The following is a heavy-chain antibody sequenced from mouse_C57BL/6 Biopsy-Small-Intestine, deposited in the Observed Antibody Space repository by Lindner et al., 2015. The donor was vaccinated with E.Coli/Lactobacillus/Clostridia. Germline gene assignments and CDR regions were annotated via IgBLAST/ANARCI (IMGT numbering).Heavy chain of an antibody. CDR3: ATYGYDFDY. D-gene: IGHD2-2*01. CDR2: IFPGDGDT. CDR1: GYAFSNSW. J-gene: IGHJ2*01. V-gene: IGHV1-82*01. Sequence: VQLQESGPELVKPGASVKISCKASGYAFSNSWMNWVKQRPGKGLEWIGRIFPGDGDTNYNGKFKGKATLTADKSSSTAYMQLSSLTYEDSAVYYCATYGYDFDYWGQGTTLTVSS.